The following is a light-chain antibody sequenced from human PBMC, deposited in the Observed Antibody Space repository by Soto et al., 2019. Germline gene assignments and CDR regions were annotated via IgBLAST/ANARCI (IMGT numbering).Light chain of an antibody. Sequence: EIVMTQSPATLSVSPGERATLSCRASQGVSGNLAWYQQKPGQAPSLLIYGASTRATGIPARFSGSGSGTEFTLTISSLQSEDFAVYYCQQYNNWPRTFGQGTKVEIK. V-gene: IGKV3-15*01. J-gene: IGKJ1*01. CDR1: QGVSGN. CDR2: GAS. CDR3: QQYNNWPRT.